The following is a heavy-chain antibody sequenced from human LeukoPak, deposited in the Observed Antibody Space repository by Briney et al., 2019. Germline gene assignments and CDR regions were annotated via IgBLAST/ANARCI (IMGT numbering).Heavy chain of an antibody. D-gene: IGHD3-3*01. CDR1: GGSISSGGYY. J-gene: IGHJ4*02. CDR2: IYYSGST. Sequence: PSETLSLTCTVSGGSISSGGYYWSWIRQHPGKGLEWIGYIYYSGSTYYNPSLKSRVTISVDTSKNQFSLKLSSVTAADTAVYYCARGSLGDFWSGYKFDYWGQGTLVTVSS. V-gene: IGHV4-31*03. CDR3: ARGSLGDFWSGYKFDY.